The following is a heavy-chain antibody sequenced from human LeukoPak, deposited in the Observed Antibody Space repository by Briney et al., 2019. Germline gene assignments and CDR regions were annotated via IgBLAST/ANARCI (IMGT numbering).Heavy chain of an antibody. Sequence: KPSETLSLPCRVSGTFFTSYHWSWIPPTPGEGLEWIGEVNHSGYTNMNPSLKSRVTISVDTSKNQFSLMMTSVTAADTAVYFCARMTTGHDYWGQGTLVTVSS. V-gene: IGHV4-34*01. CDR3: ARMTTGHDY. D-gene: IGHD4-17*01. CDR2: VNHSGYT. CDR1: GTFFTSYH. J-gene: IGHJ4*02.